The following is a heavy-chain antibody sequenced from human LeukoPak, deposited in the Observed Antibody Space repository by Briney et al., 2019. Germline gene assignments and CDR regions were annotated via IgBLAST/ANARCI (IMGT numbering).Heavy chain of an antibody. CDR2: IYSSGST. CDR3: ARERRGSYLVDY. CDR1: GDSISSADYY. Sequence: KPSETLSLTCTVSGDSISSADYYWTWIRQPPGKGLELVGFIYSSGSTKYNPSLKSRVTISAATSKTQFSLKLSYATAADTAVYYCARERRGSYLVDYWGQGTLVTVSS. V-gene: IGHV4-30-4*08. J-gene: IGHJ4*02. D-gene: IGHD1-26*01.